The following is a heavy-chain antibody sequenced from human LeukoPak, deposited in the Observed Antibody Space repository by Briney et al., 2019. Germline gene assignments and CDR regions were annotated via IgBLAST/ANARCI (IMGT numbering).Heavy chain of an antibody. D-gene: IGHD1/OR15-1a*01. V-gene: IGHV1-46*01. CDR3: AREWPNTYRFDP. Sequence: ASVKVSCKASGYTFTSYYIHWVRQAPGQGREWLGIINPSGGGTIYAQKFQGRVTMTRDTSTSTVYMELSSLRSEDTAVHYCAREWPNTYRFDPWGQGTLVTVSS. CDR1: GYTFTSYY. CDR2: INPSGGGT. J-gene: IGHJ5*02.